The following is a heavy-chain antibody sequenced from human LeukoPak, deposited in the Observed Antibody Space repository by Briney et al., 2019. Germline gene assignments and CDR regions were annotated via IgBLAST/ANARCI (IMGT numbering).Heavy chain of an antibody. CDR2: ISGSGGST. D-gene: IGHD5-24*01. CDR1: GFTFSSYA. CDR3: ANDHGGRWLQLSG. Sequence: PGGSLILSCAASGFTFSSYAMSWVRQAPGKGLEWVSAISGSGGSTYYADSVKGRFTISRDNSKNTLYLQMNSLRAEDTAVYYCANDHGGRWLQLSGWGQGTLVTVSS. V-gene: IGHV3-23*01. J-gene: IGHJ4*02.